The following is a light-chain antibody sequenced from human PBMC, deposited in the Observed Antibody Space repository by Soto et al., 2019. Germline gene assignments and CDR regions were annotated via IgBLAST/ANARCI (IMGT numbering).Light chain of an antibody. CDR3: CSYAGNYLYV. CDR1: SSDVAFYNY. J-gene: IGLJ1*01. Sequence: QSALTQPRSVTGSPGQSVTISCTGTSSDVAFYNYVSWYQQHPDKAPKLMIYDVSQWPSGVPDRFSGSKSGNTASLTISGLQAEDEADYYCCSYAGNYLYVFGTGTKVTVL. CDR2: DVS. V-gene: IGLV2-11*01.